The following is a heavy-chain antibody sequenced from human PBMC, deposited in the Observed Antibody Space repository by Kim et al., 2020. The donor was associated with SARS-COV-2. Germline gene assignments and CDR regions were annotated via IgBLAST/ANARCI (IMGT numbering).Heavy chain of an antibody. CDR3: TRGGSGWYRTDY. J-gene: IGHJ4*02. Sequence: EYATSVKCRFTISRDDSKRIAYLQMNGLKPEDTAVYYCTRGGSGWYRTDYWGQGTLVTVSS. V-gene: IGHV3-49*02. D-gene: IGHD6-19*01.